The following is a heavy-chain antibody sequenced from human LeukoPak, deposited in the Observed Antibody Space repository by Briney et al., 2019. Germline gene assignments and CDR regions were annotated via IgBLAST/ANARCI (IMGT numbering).Heavy chain of an antibody. D-gene: IGHD3-10*01. V-gene: IGHV1-18*01. CDR1: GYTFTSYG. J-gene: IGHJ4*02. CDR2: ISGYNGNT. CDR3: ARVHAMVRGVITIPICDY. Sequence: GASVKVSCKASGYTFTSYGISWVRQAPGQGLEWVGWISGYNGNTNYAQKLQGRVTMTTDTSTSTAYMELRSLRSDDTAVYYCARVHAMVRGVITIPICDYWGQGTLVTVSS.